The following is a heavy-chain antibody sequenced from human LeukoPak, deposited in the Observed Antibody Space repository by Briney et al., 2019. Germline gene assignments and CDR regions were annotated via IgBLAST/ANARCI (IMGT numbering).Heavy chain of an antibody. J-gene: IGHJ6*02. CDR3: ARGTKDYYYGMDV. Sequence: SETLSLTCAVSGGSIISGGYSWSWIRQPPGKGLEWIGYIYHSGSTYYNPSLKSRVTISVDRSKNQFSLKLSSVTAADTAVYYCARGTKDYYYGMDVWGRGTTVTVSS. CDR1: GGSIISGGYS. V-gene: IGHV4-30-2*01. CDR2: IYHSGST. D-gene: IGHD2-8*01.